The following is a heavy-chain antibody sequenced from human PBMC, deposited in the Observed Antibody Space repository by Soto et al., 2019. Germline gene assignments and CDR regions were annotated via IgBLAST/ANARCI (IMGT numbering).Heavy chain of an antibody. D-gene: IGHD6-6*01. CDR3: ARNLLDLYSSSPGIDY. CDR1: GFTFSIYW. J-gene: IGHJ4*02. CDR2: INSDGSST. Sequence: PVGSLRLSCAASGFTFSIYWMHWVRQAPGKGLVWVSRINSDGSSTSYADSVKGRFTISRDNAKNTLYLQMNSLRAEDTAVYYCARNLLDLYSSSPGIDYWGQGTLVTVSS. V-gene: IGHV3-74*01.